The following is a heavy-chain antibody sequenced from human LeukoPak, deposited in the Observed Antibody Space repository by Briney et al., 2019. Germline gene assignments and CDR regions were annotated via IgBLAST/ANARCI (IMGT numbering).Heavy chain of an antibody. CDR3: ARHLRDTSTSFDD. V-gene: IGHV4-34*01. J-gene: IGHJ4*02. D-gene: IGHD2-2*01. Sequence: SETLSLTCAVYGVSFSGYYWSWIRQPPGKGLEWIGEIKYTGTTKYNPSLGSRVTVSLDTSKNQFSLNLNSVTAADTAVYFCARHLRDTSTSFDDWGQGTLVTVSS. CDR2: IKYTGTT. CDR1: GVSFSGYY.